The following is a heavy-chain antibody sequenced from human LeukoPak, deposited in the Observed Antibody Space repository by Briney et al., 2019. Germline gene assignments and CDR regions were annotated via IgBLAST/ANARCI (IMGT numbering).Heavy chain of an antibody. CDR3: ARGDPNDIVTDTYYYYGMDV. D-gene: IGHD3-9*01. V-gene: IGHV3-21*01. CDR2: ISSSSSYI. Sequence: GGSLRLSCAASGFTFSSYSMNWVRQAPGKGLEWVSCISSSSSYIYYADSVKGRFTISRDNAKNSLYLQMNSLRAEDTAVYYCARGDPNDIVTDTYYYYGMDVWGKGTSVTVSS. CDR1: GFTFSSYS. J-gene: IGHJ6*04.